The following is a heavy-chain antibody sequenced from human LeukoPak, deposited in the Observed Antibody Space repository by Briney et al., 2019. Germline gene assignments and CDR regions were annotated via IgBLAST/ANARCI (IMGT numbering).Heavy chain of an antibody. J-gene: IGHJ4*02. CDR3: ARGGGNMVRGVTRFDY. CDR1: GFTFSSYA. V-gene: IGHV3-48*04. CDR2: ISSSGSTI. Sequence: PGGSLRLSCAASGFTFSSYAMSWVRQAPGKGLEWVSYISSSGSTIYYADSVKGRFTISRDNAKNSLYLQMNSLRAEDTAVYYCARGGGNMVRGVTRFDYWGQGTLVTVSS. D-gene: IGHD3-10*01.